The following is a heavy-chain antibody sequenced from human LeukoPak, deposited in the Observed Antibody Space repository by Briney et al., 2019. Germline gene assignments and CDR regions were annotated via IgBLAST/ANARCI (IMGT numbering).Heavy chain of an antibody. CDR3: ASRPSDYGDYVTYFDY. CDR2: ISDDGRSK. Sequence: GGSLRLSCAASRFSFTSYGMHWVRQAPGKGLEGVGVISDDGRSKDYADSVKGRFTISRDNSKDTLYLQMNSLRDEDTAVYYCASRPSDYGDYVTYFDYWGQGTLVTVSS. V-gene: IGHV3-30*03. D-gene: IGHD4-17*01. CDR1: RFSFTSYG. J-gene: IGHJ4*02.